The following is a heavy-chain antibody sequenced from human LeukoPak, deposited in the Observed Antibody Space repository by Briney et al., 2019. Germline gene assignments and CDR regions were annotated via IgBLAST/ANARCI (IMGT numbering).Heavy chain of an antibody. D-gene: IGHD6-19*01. CDR1: GFTFDDYA. CDR2: ISWNSGSI. CDR3: AKDNGPGIAVAGRVDY. J-gene: IGHJ4*02. Sequence: PGGSLRLSCAASGFTFDDYAMHWVRQAPGKGLEWVSGISWNSGSIGYADSVKGRFTISRDNAKNSLYLQMNSLRAEDTALYYCAKDNGPGIAVAGRVDYWGQGTLVTVSS. V-gene: IGHV3-9*01.